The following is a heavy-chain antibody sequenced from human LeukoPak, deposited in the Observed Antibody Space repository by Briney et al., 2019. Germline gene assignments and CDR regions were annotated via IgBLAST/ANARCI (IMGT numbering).Heavy chain of an antibody. V-gene: IGHV4-59*01. CDR3: ARDLGYCSGGSCSKWFDP. CDR2: IYYSGST. Sequence: SSETLSLTCTVSGGSISSYYWSWIRQPPGKGLEWIGYIYYSGSTNYNPSLKSRVTISVDTSKNQFSLKLSSVTAADTAVYYCARDLGYCSGGSCSKWFDPWGQGTLVTVSS. J-gene: IGHJ5*02. CDR1: GGSISSYY. D-gene: IGHD2-15*01.